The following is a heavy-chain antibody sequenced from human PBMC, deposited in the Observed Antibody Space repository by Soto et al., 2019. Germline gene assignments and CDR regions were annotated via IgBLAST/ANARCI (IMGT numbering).Heavy chain of an antibody. CDR3: ARRSSSWYFDY. Sequence: GGSLRLSCAASGFTFSSYAMNWVRQAPGKGLEWVSVISGSNGSTYYADSVKGRFTISRDNSKNTLNLQMNSLRAEDTAVYYCARRSSSWYFDYWGQGTLVTVSS. CDR2: ISGSNGST. D-gene: IGHD6-13*01. J-gene: IGHJ4*02. V-gene: IGHV3-23*01. CDR1: GFTFSSYA.